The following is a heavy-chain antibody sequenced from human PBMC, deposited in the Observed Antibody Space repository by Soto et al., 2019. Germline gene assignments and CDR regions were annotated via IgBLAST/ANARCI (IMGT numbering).Heavy chain of an antibody. J-gene: IGHJ6*03. CDR1: GFTFSSYD. CDR3: ARERKLRLSLDDVRGGYYYYYYYMDV. V-gene: IGHV3-13*01. Sequence: GGSLRLSCAASGFTFSSYDMHWVRQATGKGLEWVSAIGTAGDTYYPGSVKGRFTISRENAKNSLYLQMNSLRAGDTAVYYCARERKLRLSLDDVRGGYYYYYYYMDVWGKGTTVTVSS. D-gene: IGHD3-3*01. CDR2: IGTAGDT.